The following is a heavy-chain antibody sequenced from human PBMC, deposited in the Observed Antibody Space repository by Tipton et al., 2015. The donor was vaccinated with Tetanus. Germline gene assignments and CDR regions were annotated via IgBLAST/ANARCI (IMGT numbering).Heavy chain of an antibody. V-gene: IGHV3-23*01. Sequence: SLRLSCAASGFTFSTYGMSWVRQAPGRGLEWVAGIAPSASGSWYADSVRGRLTASRDNSKNTLYLQMNSLRAEDTAVYYCARDGDTSGHYGIFDSWGQGTLLIVSS. CDR1: GFTFSTYG. J-gene: IGHJ4*02. CDR3: ARDGDTSGHYGIFDS. CDR2: IAPSASGS. D-gene: IGHD3-22*01.